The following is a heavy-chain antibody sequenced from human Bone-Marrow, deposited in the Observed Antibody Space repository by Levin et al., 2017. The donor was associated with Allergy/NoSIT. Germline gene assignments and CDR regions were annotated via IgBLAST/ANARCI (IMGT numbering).Heavy chain of an antibody. D-gene: IGHD3-16*01. J-gene: IGHJ6*02. CDR2: ISSSGSPGTTL. CDR1: GFVFSDYY. V-gene: IGHV3-11*01. CDR3: ARDSLVYYGMDV. Sequence: GGSLRLSCAASGFVFSDYYMSWIRHVPGKGLEWIAYISSSGSPGTTLYYADSVKGRFTISRDNAKNSLYLQMNSLRGDDTAVYYCARDSLVYYGMDVWAKGPRSPSP.